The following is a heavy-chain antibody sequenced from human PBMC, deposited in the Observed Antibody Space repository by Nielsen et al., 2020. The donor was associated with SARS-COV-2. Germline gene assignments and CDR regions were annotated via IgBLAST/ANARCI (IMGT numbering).Heavy chain of an antibody. Sequence: WIRQPPGKGLEWIGYIYYRGSTNYNPALKRRVTISGDTSKNQFALKLSSVTAADTAVYYCARLGYSSGLNDYWGQGTLVTVSS. CDR3: ARLGYSSGLNDY. V-gene: IGHV4-59*08. J-gene: IGHJ4*02. D-gene: IGHD6-19*01. CDR2: IYYRGST.